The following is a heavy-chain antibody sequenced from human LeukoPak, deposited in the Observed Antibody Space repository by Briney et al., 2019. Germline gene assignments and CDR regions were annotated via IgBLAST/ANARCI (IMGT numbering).Heavy chain of an antibody. CDR2: INHSGST. CDR3: ASTYYVWGSYRDADNNWFDP. J-gene: IGHJ5*02. D-gene: IGHD3-16*02. Sequence: SETLSLTCAVYGGSFSGYYWSWIRQPPGKGLEWIGEINHSGSTYYNPSLKSRVTISVDTSKNQFSLKLSSVTAADTAVYYCASTYYVWGSYRDADNNWFDPWGQGTLVTVSS. V-gene: IGHV4-34*01. CDR1: GGSFSGYY.